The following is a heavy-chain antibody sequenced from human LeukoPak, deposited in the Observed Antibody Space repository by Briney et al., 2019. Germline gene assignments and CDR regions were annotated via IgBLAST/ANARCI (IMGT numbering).Heavy chain of an antibody. CDR1: GFTFSSYA. CDR2: ISSNGGST. V-gene: IGHV3-64*01. D-gene: IGHD1-26*01. Sequence: GGSLRLSCAASGFTFSSYAMHWVRQAPGKGLEYVSAISSNGGSTYYANSVKGRFTISRDNSKNTLYLQMGSLRAEDMAVYYCARDQPGGSYGFDYWGQGTLVTVSS. CDR3: ARDQPGGSYGFDY. J-gene: IGHJ4*02.